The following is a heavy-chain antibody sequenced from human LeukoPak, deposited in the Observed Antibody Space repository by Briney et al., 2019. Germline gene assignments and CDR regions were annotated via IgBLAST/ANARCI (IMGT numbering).Heavy chain of an antibody. CDR3: ARVFDSGSQAYFYYMDV. V-gene: IGHV4-59*01. CDR1: GGSFSGYY. Sequence: SETLSLTCDVYGGSFSGYYWSWIRQPPGKGLEWIGYIYSSGSTNYNPSLKGRVTMSVDTSKNQFSLKVSSVTAADTAVYYCARVFDSGSQAYFYYMDVWGKGTTVTIFS. J-gene: IGHJ6*03. CDR2: IYSSGST. D-gene: IGHD3-10*01.